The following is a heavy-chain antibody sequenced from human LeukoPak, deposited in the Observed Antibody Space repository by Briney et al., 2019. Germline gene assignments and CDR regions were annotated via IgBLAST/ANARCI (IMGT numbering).Heavy chain of an antibody. V-gene: IGHV4-39*01. J-gene: IGHJ3*02. CDR1: GGSISSSDHY. Sequence: SETLSLTCTVSGGSISSSDHYWAWIRQPPGKGLEWIGSRYFSRDNYYSPSLKSRATISVDTSRNQFTLKLNSVTATDTAVYFCARHRLEGDTFDIWGQGTLVTVSS. D-gene: IGHD3-3*01. CDR2: RYFSRDN. CDR3: ARHRLEGDTFDI.